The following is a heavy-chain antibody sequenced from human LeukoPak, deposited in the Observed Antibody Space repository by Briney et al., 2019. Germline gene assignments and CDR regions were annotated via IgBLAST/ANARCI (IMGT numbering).Heavy chain of an antibody. CDR1: GGSISSYY. Sequence: SETLSVTCTVSGGSISSYYWSWIRQPPGKGLEWIGYIYYSGSTNYNPSLKSRVTISVDTSKNQFSLKLSSVTAADTAVYYCARLAGTDWGQGTLVTVSS. J-gene: IGHJ4*02. V-gene: IGHV4-59*01. D-gene: IGHD6-13*01. CDR2: IYYSGST. CDR3: ARLAGTD.